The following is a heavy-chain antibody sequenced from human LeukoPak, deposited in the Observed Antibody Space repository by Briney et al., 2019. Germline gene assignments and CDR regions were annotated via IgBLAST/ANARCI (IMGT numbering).Heavy chain of an antibody. V-gene: IGHV4-61*01. CDR3: TRGSIAYYYMDV. Sequence: SETLSLTCTVSGGSISSSSYYWSWIRQPPGKGLEWIGYIYYSGSTNYNPSLKSRVTISVDTSKNQFSLKLSSVTAADTAVYYCTRGSIAYYYMDVWGKGTTVTIFS. CDR1: GGSISSSSYY. J-gene: IGHJ6*03. D-gene: IGHD3-22*01. CDR2: IYYSGST.